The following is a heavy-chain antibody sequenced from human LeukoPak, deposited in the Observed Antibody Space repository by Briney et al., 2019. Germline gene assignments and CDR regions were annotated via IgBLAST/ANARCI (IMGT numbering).Heavy chain of an antibody. J-gene: IGHJ4*02. V-gene: IGHV4-38-2*01. D-gene: IGHD3-16*01. Sequence: PSETLSLTCAVSGYSISSGYYWGWIRQPPGKGLEWIGSIYHSGSTYYNPSLKSRVTISVDTSKNQFSLKLSSVTAADTAVYYCARHGGRYAGLSYFDYWGQGTLVTVSS. CDR2: IYHSGST. CDR1: GYSISSGYY. CDR3: ARHGGRYAGLSYFDY.